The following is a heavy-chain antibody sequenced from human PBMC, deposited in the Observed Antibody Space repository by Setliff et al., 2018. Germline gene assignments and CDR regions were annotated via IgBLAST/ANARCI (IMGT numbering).Heavy chain of an antibody. J-gene: IGHJ6*02. CDR1: GGSISPYF. CDR2: IYHNGNT. CDR3: VRDRTAYSYGLDV. D-gene: IGHD5-18*01. Sequence: SETLSLTCTVSGGSISPYFWSWIRQPPGKGLEWVGYIYHNGNTNFNPSLKTRVTMSVDTSKNQFALNLRSVTAADAAVYYCVRDRTAYSYGLDVWGQGTTVTVSS. V-gene: IGHV4-59*01.